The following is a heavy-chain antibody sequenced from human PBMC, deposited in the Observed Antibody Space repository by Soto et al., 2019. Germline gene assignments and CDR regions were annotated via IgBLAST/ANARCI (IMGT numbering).Heavy chain of an antibody. V-gene: IGHV4-34*01. J-gene: IGHJ6*04. CDR1: GGSISGHY. CDR2: INYSGST. CDR3: AREGSRFLVDV. D-gene: IGHD3-3*01. Sequence: QVQLQQWGAGLLKPSETLSLTCAVYGGSISGHYWTWIRQPPGKGLEWIGEINYSGSTNYNPSLNSRVTISVDTSKNQFSLKLSSVTAADTAVFYCAREGSRFLVDVWGKGTTVTVSS.